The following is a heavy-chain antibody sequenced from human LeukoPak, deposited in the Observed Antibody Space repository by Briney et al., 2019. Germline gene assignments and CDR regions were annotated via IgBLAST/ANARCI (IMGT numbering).Heavy chain of an antibody. CDR2: ISGSGGST. J-gene: IGHJ4*02. CDR1: GFTVSSNY. Sequence: GGSLRLSCAASGFTVSSNYMSWVRQAPGKGLEWVSSISGSGGSTYYADSVKGRFSISRDNSKNTLDLQMNSLRADDTAVYYCAKRNGYSLDDWGQGTLVTVSS. D-gene: IGHD5-18*01. CDR3: AKRNGYSLDD. V-gene: IGHV3-23*01.